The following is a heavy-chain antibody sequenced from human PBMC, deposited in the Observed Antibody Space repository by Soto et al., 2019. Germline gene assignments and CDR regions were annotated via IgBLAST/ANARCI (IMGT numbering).Heavy chain of an antibody. CDR2: ISGYNGNT. J-gene: IGHJ6*03. CDR3: ARAVVLSAPYYYMDV. V-gene: IGHV1-18*01. D-gene: IGHD2-15*01. CDR1: AYPFTSYG. Sequence: ASVKVSCKASAYPFTSYGVSWVRQASGQGLEWMGWISGYNGNTNYAQKLQGRVTMTTDTSTSTAYMELRSLRSGDTAVYYCARAVVLSAPYYYMDVWGTGTTVTVSS.